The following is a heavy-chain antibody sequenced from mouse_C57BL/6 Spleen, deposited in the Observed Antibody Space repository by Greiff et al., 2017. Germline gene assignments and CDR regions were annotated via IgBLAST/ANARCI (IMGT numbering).Heavy chain of an antibody. Sequence: EVKLMESGEGLVKPGGSLKLSCAASGFTFSSYAMSWVRQTPEKRLEWVAYISSGGDYIYYADPVKGRFTISRDNARNTLYLQMSSLKSEDTAMYYCTRARYYDYDGGYFDVWGTGTTVTVSS. J-gene: IGHJ1*03. V-gene: IGHV5-9-1*02. CDR1: GFTFSSYA. D-gene: IGHD2-4*01. CDR3: TRARYYDYDGGYFDV. CDR2: ISSGGDYI.